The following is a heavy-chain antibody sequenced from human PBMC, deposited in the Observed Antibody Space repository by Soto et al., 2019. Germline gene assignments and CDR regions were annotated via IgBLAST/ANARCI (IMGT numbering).Heavy chain of an antibody. Sequence: SETLSLTCIVSGDSVTSGNYYWTWLRQPPGKGLEWIGYISYTGRTKYNPSLQSRVTISVDTAKNDFALTLSSVTAADTAVSFCAREWRFLPYYVMNVWGHGTAVTVSS. CDR2: ISYTGRT. D-gene: IGHD3-3*01. J-gene: IGHJ6*02. CDR1: GDSVTSGNYY. CDR3: AREWRFLPYYVMNV. V-gene: IGHV4-61*03.